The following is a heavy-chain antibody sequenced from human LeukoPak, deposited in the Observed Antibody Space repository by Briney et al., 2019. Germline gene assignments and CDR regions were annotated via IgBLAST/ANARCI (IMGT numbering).Heavy chain of an antibody. J-gene: IGHJ4*02. CDR1: GFTFSSCA. CDR3: VKDLARPAATYYDFLSGPIGDYFDY. CDR2: ISSNCGST. V-gene: IGHV3-64D*09. D-gene: IGHD3-3*01. Sequence: AGSLTLSCSASGFTFSSCAMHWVRQAPGKGLEYVSAISSNCGSTYYADSVKGRLTISRDNSKNTLYLQMSSLRAEDTAVYYCVKDLARPAATYYDFLSGPIGDYFDYWGQGTLVTVSS.